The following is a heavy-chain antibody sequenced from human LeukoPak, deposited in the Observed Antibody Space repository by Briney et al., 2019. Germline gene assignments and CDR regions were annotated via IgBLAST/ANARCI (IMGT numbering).Heavy chain of an antibody. V-gene: IGHV4-59*01. D-gene: IGHD3-22*01. Sequence: PSETLSLTCTVSGASISSYYWSWIRQPPGKGLEWIGYITYSGSTKYNPALKSRVTISVDTSKNQFSLRLSSVTAADTAVYYCARVRALSYYDSSGDSFYFDYWGQGTLVTVSS. J-gene: IGHJ4*02. CDR1: GASISSYY. CDR3: ARVRALSYYDSSGDSFYFDY. CDR2: ITYSGST.